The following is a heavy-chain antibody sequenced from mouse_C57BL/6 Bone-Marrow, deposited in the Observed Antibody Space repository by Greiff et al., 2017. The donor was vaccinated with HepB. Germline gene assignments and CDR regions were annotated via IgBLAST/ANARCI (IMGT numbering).Heavy chain of an antibody. J-gene: IGHJ1*03. V-gene: IGHV14-2*01. CDR2: IDPEDGET. Sequence: QLGQSGAGLVKRGASGKLSCTASGFNIRDYYMHWVKQMSEHGLEWIGRIDPEDGETKYAPKFQGKATITADTSSNTAYLQLSSLTSEDTAVYYCASPYYYGSSYGYWYFDVWGTGTTVTVSS. CDR3: ASPYYYGSSYGYWYFDV. D-gene: IGHD1-1*01. CDR1: GFNIRDYY.